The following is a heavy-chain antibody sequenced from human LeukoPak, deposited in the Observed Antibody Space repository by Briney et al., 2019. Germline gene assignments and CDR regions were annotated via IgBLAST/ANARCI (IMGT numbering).Heavy chain of an antibody. V-gene: IGHV3-66*01. CDR3: ARELVGATRGFDY. J-gene: IGHJ4*02. CDR1: GFTVSSNY. D-gene: IGHD1-26*01. Sequence: PGGSLRLSCAASGFTVSSNYMSWVRQAPGKGLEWVSVIYSGGSRYYADSVKGRFTISRDNSKNTLYLQMNSLRAEDTAVYYCARELVGATRGFDYWGQGTLVTVSS. CDR2: IYSGGSR.